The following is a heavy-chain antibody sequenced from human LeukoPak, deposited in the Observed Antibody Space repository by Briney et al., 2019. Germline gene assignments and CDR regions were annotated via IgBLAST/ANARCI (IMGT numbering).Heavy chain of an antibody. CDR1: GYTFTDYY. J-gene: IGHJ3*02. D-gene: IGHD3-10*01. Sequence: ASVKVSCKASGYTFTDYYLHWVRQAPGQGLEWMGWINPNSGGTNYAQKFQGRVTMTRDTSISTAYMELSRLRSDDTAVYYCARVITMVRGAFDAFDIWGQGTMVTVSS. CDR2: INPNSGGT. V-gene: IGHV1-2*02. CDR3: ARVITMVRGAFDAFDI.